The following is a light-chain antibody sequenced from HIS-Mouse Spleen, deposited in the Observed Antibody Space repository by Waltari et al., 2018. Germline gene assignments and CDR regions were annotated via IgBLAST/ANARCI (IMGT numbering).Light chain of an antibody. CDR1: ALPKKY. J-gene: IGLJ2*01. Sequence: SYELTQPPSVSVSPGQTARITCSGDALPKKYAYWYKQKSGQAPVLVSYEDSKRPSGLPERFSGSSSGTMATLTISGAQVEDEADYYCYSTDSSGNHRVFGGGTKLTVL. CDR3: YSTDSSGNHRV. V-gene: IGLV3-10*01. CDR2: EDS.